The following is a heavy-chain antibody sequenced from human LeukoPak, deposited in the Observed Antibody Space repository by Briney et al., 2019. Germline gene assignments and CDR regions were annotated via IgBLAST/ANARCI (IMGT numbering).Heavy chain of an antibody. CDR3: ARETGIGYLYYYYMDV. V-gene: IGHV3-7*01. Sequence: GGSLRLSCAASGFTFSSYWMSWVRQAPGTGLEWVANIKQDGSEKYYVDSVKGRFTISRDNAKNSLYLQMNSLRAEDTAVYYCARETGIGYLYYYYMDVWGKGTTVTVSS. J-gene: IGHJ6*03. CDR2: IKQDGSEK. CDR1: GFTFSSYW. D-gene: IGHD1-14*01.